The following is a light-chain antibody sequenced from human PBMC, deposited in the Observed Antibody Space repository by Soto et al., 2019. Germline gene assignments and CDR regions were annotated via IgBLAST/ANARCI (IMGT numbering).Light chain of an antibody. CDR1: SSDIGDYNY. V-gene: IGLV2-14*01. Sequence: SVLTKPASVSGSPGESITISCVSTSSDIGDYNYVSWYQQHPGKVPKVIIYDVSNRPSGVSYRFSATKSGNTASLTISGLQAEDEADYYCCSYTRSGTLIFGTGTKVTVL. CDR3: CSYTRSGTLI. CDR2: DVS. J-gene: IGLJ1*01.